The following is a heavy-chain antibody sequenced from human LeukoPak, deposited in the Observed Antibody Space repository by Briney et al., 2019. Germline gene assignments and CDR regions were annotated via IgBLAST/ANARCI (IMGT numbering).Heavy chain of an antibody. Sequence: PSETLSLTCAVYGGSFSGYHWSWIRQPPGKGLEWIGEINHSGSTDYNPSLKSRVTISVDTSKNQFSLKLSSVTAADTAVYYCARGRRLQALNWFDPWGQGTLVTVSS. CDR1: GGSFSGYH. V-gene: IGHV4-34*01. D-gene: IGHD5-24*01. CDR2: INHSGST. J-gene: IGHJ5*02. CDR3: ARGRRLQALNWFDP.